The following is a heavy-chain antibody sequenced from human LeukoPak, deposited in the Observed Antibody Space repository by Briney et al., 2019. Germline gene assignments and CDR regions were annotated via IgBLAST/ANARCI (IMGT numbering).Heavy chain of an antibody. CDR1: GGSISSYY. V-gene: IGHV4-59*01. J-gene: IGHJ5*02. CDR3: ARVDTIFGVVIMGESWFDP. CDR2: IYYSGST. Sequence: PSETLSLTCTVSGGSISSYYWSWIRQPPGKGLEWIGYIYYSGSTNYNPSLKSRVTISVDTSKNQFSLKLSSVTAADTAVYYCARVDTIFGVVIMGESWFDPWGQGTLVTVSS. D-gene: IGHD3-3*01.